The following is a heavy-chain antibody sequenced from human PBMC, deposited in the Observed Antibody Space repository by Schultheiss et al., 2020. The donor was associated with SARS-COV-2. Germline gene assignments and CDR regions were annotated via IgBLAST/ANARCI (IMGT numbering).Heavy chain of an antibody. CDR3: ASRFSPYSGSYSTLSGDDAFDI. CDR2: IWYDGSNK. D-gene: IGHD1-26*01. CDR1: GFTFSSYG. Sequence: GGSLRLSCAASGFTFSSYGMHWVRQAPGKGLEWVAVIWYDGSNKYYADSVKGRFTISRDNSKNTLYLQMNSLRAEDTAVYYCASRFSPYSGSYSTLSGDDAFDIWGQGTMVTVSS. V-gene: IGHV3-33*01. J-gene: IGHJ3*02.